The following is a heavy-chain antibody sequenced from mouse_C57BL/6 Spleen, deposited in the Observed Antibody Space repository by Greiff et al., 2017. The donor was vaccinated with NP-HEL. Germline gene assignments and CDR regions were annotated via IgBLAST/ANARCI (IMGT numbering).Heavy chain of an antibody. D-gene: IGHD1-1*01. Sequence: VQLQQSGPELVKPGASVKISCKASGYTFTDYYMNWVKQSHGKSLEWIGDINPNNGGTSYNQKFKGKATLTVDKSSSTAYMELRSLTSEDSAVYYCARGSTVGYWGQGTLVTVSA. V-gene: IGHV1-26*01. J-gene: IGHJ3*01. CDR3: ARGSTVGY. CDR1: GYTFTDYY. CDR2: INPNNGGT.